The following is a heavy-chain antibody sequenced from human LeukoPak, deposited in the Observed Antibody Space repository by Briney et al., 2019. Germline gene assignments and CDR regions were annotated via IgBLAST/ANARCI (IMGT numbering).Heavy chain of an antibody. CDR3: AIGTYYYGSGSYV. J-gene: IGHJ4*02. CDR2: ISYDGSNN. D-gene: IGHD3-10*01. Sequence: GGSLRLSCAASGFTFSSYGMHWVRQAPGKGLEWVAVISYDGSNNYYAASVKGRFTICRDTSKKKLYLQMNSLRPEDTAVYYCAIGTYYYGSGSYVWGQGTLVTVSS. CDR1: GFTFSSYG. V-gene: IGHV3-30*03.